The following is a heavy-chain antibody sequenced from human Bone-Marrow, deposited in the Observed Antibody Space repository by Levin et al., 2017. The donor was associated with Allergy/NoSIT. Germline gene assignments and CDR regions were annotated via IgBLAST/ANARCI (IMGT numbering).Heavy chain of an antibody. CDR3: ARGLDYSGLP. J-gene: IGHJ5*02. CDR2: ITSSSSYI. CDR1: GFTFSTYS. Sequence: ASVKVSCAASGFTFSTYSMNWVRQAPGKGLDWVSSITSSSSYIYYADSEKGRFTISRDNAKNSLYLQMNSLRVEDTAVYYCARGLDYSGLPWGQGTLVTVSS. D-gene: IGHD5-12*01. V-gene: IGHV3-21*01.